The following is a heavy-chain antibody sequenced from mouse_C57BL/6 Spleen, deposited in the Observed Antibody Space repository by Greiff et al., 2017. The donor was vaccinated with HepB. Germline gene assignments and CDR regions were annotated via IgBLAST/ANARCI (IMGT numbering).Heavy chain of an antibody. CDR3: ARSLDGYNY. D-gene: IGHD2-2*01. J-gene: IGHJ2*01. Sequence: QVQLQQSVAELVRPGTSVKVSCKASGYAFTNYLIEWVKQRPGQGLEWIGVINPGSGGTNYNEKFKGKATLTADKSSSTAYMQLSSLTSEDSAVYFCARSLDGYNYWGQGTTLTVSS. CDR1: GYAFTNYL. CDR2: INPGSGGT. V-gene: IGHV1-54*01.